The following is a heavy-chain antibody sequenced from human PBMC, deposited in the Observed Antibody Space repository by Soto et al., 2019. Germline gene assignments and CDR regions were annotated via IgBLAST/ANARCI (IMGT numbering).Heavy chain of an antibody. CDR1: GGSISSYY. CDR2: IYYSGST. V-gene: IGHV4-59*01. D-gene: IGHD3-22*01. CDR3: ARVDSSGYYWYYFDS. Sequence: SETRSLTCTVSGGSISSYYWSWMRQPPWKGLEWIGYIYYSGSTNYNPSLKSRVTISVDTSKNQFSLKLSSVTAADTAVYYCARVDSSGYYWYYFDSWGQGTPVTVS. J-gene: IGHJ4*02.